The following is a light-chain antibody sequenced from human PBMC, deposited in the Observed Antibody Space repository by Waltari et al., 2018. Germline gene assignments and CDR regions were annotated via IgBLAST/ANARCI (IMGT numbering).Light chain of an antibody. J-gene: IGLJ3*02. CDR3: QSYDSSLSAV. CDR2: AFS. CDR1: RSNIGAGYD. Sequence: QSALTQPPSVSEAPGHSVTISCTGSRSNIGAGYDVRWPQQLPGAAPKLLIYAFSNRPSRVPDRFYGSKSGTSASLAINGLQAEDEAIYYCQSYDSSLSAVFGGGTKVTVL. V-gene: IGLV1-40*01.